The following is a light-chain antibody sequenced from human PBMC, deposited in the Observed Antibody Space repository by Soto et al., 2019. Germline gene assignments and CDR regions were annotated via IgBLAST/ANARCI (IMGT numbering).Light chain of an antibody. CDR3: QEHNSYPIT. CDR1: QGISNN. CDR2: AAS. J-gene: IGKJ5*01. Sequence: DIQMTQSPSSLYASVGDRVSITCRGSQGISNNLGWYHQKPEKATTSLIYAASSLQSGVPSRFSGSGSGTECTLTISSLQPEDFATYYCQEHNSYPITVGRGTRLEI. V-gene: IGKV1-17*01.